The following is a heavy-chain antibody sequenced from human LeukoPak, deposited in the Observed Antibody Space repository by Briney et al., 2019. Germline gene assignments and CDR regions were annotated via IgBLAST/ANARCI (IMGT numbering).Heavy chain of an antibody. CDR3: ARGRRGSGYYFVD. J-gene: IGHJ4*02. Sequence: ASVKVSCKASGYTFTSYDINWVRQATGQELEWMGWMNPNSGNTGYAQKSQGRVTMTRNTSISPAYMELSSLRSEDTAVYYCARGRRGSGYYFVDWGQGTLVTVSS. CDR2: MNPNSGNT. D-gene: IGHD3-9*01. CDR1: GYTFTSYD. V-gene: IGHV1-8*01.